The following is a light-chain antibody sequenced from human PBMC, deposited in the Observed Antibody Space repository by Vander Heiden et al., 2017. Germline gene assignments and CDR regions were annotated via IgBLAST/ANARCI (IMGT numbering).Light chain of an antibody. J-gene: IGKJ5*01. CDR1: QTIGND. Sequence: ERVMPQSPATLSVSPGERATLSCGASQTIGNDLAWYQQKPGQAPRLLIYGVSTRATGIPARFSGSGSGTEFTLTISSLQSEDFAVYFCHQYSDWPFTFGQGTRLEIK. CDR3: HQYSDWPFT. V-gene: IGKV3-15*01. CDR2: GVS.